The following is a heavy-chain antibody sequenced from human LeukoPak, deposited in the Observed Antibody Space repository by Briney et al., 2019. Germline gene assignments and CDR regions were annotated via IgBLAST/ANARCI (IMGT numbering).Heavy chain of an antibody. CDR3: ARDQGDWFDP. CDR1: GYTFTRYG. CDR2: ISAYNGST. Sequence: ASVKVSCKASGYTFTRYGISWVRQAPGQGLEWMGWISAYNGSTNYAQKPQGRVTMTTDTSTSTAYMELRSLRSDDTAVYYCARDQGDWFDPWGQGTLVTVSS. J-gene: IGHJ5*02. V-gene: IGHV1-18*01.